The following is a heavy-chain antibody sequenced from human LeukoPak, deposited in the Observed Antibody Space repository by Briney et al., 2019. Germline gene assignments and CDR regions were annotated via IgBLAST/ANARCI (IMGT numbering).Heavy chain of an antibody. J-gene: IGHJ4*02. V-gene: IGHV3-21*01. Sequence: KPGGSLRLSCAASGFNFSSYTMNWVRPAPGKGLEWVSSITISGTYIYYADSVKGRFTISRDDAKNSLYLQMNSLRAEDTALYYCARDGGYSGYEFDYWGQGTLVTVSS. CDR3: ARDGGYSGYEFDY. CDR2: ITISGTYI. CDR1: GFNFSSYT. D-gene: IGHD5-12*01.